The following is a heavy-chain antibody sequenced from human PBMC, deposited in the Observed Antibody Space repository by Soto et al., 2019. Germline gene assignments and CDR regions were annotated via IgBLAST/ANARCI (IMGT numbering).Heavy chain of an antibody. J-gene: IGHJ4*02. V-gene: IGHV4-34*01. CDR2: INHSGSA. CDR1: GESFSGYI. CDR3: ARGLITGSHYSGGWYYFDS. D-gene: IGHD6-19*01. Sequence: SETLSLTCAVYGESFSGYIWTWIRQTTGKGLQWIGQINHSGSASYNPSLKSRVTISVHTSNSQFSLELSSVTAADTAVYYCARGLITGSHYSGGWYYFDSWGQGTQLTVSS.